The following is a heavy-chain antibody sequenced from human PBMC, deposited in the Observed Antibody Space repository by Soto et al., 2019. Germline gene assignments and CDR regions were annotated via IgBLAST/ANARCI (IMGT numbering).Heavy chain of an antibody. CDR1: GGSISSGGYY. Sequence: SETLSLSCTVSGGSISSGGYYWSWIRQHPGKGLEWIGYIYYSGSTYYNPSLKSRVTISVDTSKNQFSLKLSSVTAADTAVYYCARSLGGTAMDYYYYYGMAVWGQGTTVTVSS. D-gene: IGHD5-18*01. CDR3: ARSLGGTAMDYYYYYGMAV. CDR2: IYYSGST. J-gene: IGHJ6*02. V-gene: IGHV4-31*03.